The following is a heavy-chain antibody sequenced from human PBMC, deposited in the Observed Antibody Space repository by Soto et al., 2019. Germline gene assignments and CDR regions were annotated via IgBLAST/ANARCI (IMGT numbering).Heavy chain of an antibody. D-gene: IGHD2-21*02. Sequence: PSETLSLTCTVSGASITGSFFWIWIRQPAGKGLEWIGRFSLSGTTNYNPSLRSRVTMSADVSKNQFSLRLTSVTAADTALYYCARGVTPPGAPAWYYFDSWGQGTLVTVSS. V-gene: IGHV4-4*07. CDR2: FSLSGTT. J-gene: IGHJ4*02. CDR3: ARGVTPPGAPAWYYFDS. CDR1: GASITGSFF.